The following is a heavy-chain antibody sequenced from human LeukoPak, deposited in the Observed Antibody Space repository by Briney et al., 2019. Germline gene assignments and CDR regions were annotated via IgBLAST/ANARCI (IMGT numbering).Heavy chain of an antibody. V-gene: IGHV3-53*01. CDR1: GFTVSSNH. CDR2: IYSSGST. Sequence: GGSLRLSCAASGFTVSSNHMSWVRQAPGKGLEWVSVIYSSGSTYYADSVKGRFTISRDNSKNTLYLQMNSLRAEDTAVYYCARAPIISDAFDIWGQGTMVTVSS. J-gene: IGHJ3*02. D-gene: IGHD3-10*01. CDR3: ARAPIISDAFDI.